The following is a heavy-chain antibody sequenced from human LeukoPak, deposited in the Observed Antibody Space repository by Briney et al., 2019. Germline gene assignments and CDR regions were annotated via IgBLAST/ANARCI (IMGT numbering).Heavy chain of an antibody. CDR2: LSGSCGST. CDR3: AKDSGYSSSWFSPGFYYYYGMDV. V-gene: IGHV3-23*01. D-gene: IGHD6-13*01. J-gene: IGHJ6*02. Sequence: GGSLRLSCAASGFTFSSYAMSWVRQAPGKGLEWVSALSGSCGSTYYADSVKGRFIISRDNSKNTLYLQMNSLRAEDTAVYYCAKDSGYSSSWFSPGFYYYYGMDVWGQGTTVTVSS. CDR1: GFTFSSYA.